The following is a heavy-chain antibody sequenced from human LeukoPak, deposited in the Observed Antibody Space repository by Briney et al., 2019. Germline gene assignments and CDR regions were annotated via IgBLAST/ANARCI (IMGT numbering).Heavy chain of an antibody. D-gene: IGHD3-10*01. CDR1: GFIFSSYW. CDR2: IKQDGSEK. J-gene: IGHJ4*02. CDR3: ARGSRGYGSGSYYREFDY. Sequence: GGSLRLSCAASGFIFSSYWMSWVRQAPGKGLEWVANIKQDGSEKYYVDSVKGRFTISRDNAKNSLYLQMNSLRAEDTAVYYCARGSRGYGSGSYYREFDYWGQGTLVTVSS. V-gene: IGHV3-7*01.